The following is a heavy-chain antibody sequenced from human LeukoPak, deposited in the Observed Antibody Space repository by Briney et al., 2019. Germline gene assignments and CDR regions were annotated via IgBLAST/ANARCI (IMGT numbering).Heavy chain of an antibody. D-gene: IGHD2-2*01. CDR2: IYSGGNT. CDR3: ARGETSSYDY. Sequence: GGSLRLSCAASGFTVSSNYMSWVRQTPGKGLEWVSLIYSGGNTYYADSVKGRFTISRDNSKNTVYLQMNSLRAEDTAVYYCARGETSSYDYWGQGTLVTVSS. CDR1: GFTVSSNY. J-gene: IGHJ4*02. V-gene: IGHV3-53*01.